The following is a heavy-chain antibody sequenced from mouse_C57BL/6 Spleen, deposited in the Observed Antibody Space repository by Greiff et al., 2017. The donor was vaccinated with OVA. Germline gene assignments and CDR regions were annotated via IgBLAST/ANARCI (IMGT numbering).Heavy chain of an antibody. CDR1: GYSITSGYY. V-gene: IGHV3-6*01. Sequence: DVKLVESGPGLVKPSQSLSLTCSVPGYSITSGYYWNWIRQFPGNKLEWMGYISYDGSNNYNPSLKNRISITRDTSKNQFFLKLNSVTTEDTATYYCARERKDYYAMDYWGQGTSVTVSS. CDR2: ISYDGSN. J-gene: IGHJ4*01. CDR3: ARERKDYYAMDY.